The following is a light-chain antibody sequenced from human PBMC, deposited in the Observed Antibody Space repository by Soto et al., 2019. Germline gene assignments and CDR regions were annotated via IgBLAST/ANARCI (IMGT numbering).Light chain of an antibody. CDR1: QDINTY. CDR2: AAS. J-gene: IGKJ4*01. Sequence: DIPMTQSPSSLSASVGDRVPITCRASQDINTYLNWYQQKPGKAPKLLIYAASTLQSGVPSRFSGSGSGTDFTLTISSLQPEDFATYYCQQSYSTPLTFGGGTKVEIK. CDR3: QQSYSTPLT. V-gene: IGKV1-39*01.